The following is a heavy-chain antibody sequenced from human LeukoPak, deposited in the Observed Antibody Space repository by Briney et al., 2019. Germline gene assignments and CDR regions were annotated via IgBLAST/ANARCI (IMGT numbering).Heavy chain of an antibody. CDR3: ARKSIAVAGPFDY. J-gene: IGHJ4*02. D-gene: IGHD6-19*01. Sequence: GGSLRLSCAASGFIFSDYNMHWVRQVPGKGLESVSYISSSGNIIYYADSMQGRFTISRDNAKNSLYLQMNSLRAEDTAMYYCARKSIAVAGPFDYWGQGTLVTVSS. CDR2: ISSSGNII. V-gene: IGHV3-48*04. CDR1: GFIFSDYN.